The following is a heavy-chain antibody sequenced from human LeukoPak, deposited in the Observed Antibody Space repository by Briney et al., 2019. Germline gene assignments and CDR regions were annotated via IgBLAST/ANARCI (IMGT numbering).Heavy chain of an antibody. D-gene: IGHD1-26*01. J-gene: IGHJ4*02. Sequence: MPSETLSLTCTVSGGSIRSSYYHWGWIRQPPGKGLEWIGEIYHSGSTNYNPSLKSRVTISVDKSKNQFSLKLSSVTAADTAVYYCAMRIVGATYFDYWGQGTLVTVSS. CDR3: AMRIVGATYFDY. CDR2: IYHSGST. CDR1: GGSIRSSYYH. V-gene: IGHV4-39*07.